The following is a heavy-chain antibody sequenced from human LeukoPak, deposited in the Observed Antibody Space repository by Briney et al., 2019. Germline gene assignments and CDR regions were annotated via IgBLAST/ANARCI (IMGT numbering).Heavy chain of an antibody. CDR3: AKGGAVSSKSITMVRGTRRYYYYMDV. D-gene: IGHD3-10*01. CDR2: INWNGDRT. J-gene: IGHJ6*03. CDR1: GFTFHDYG. V-gene: IGHV3-20*04. Sequence: GGSLRLSCAASGFTFHDYGMSWVRQAPGRGLEWVSGINWNGDRTGYADSVKGRFTISRDNSKNTLYLQMNSLRAEDTAVYYCAKGGAVSSKSITMVRGTRRYYYYMDVWGKGTTVTISS.